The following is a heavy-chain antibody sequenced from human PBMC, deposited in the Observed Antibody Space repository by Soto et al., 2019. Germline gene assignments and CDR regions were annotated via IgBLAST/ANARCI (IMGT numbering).Heavy chain of an antibody. J-gene: IGHJ4*02. CDR2: ISSSGSIK. V-gene: IGHV3-48*03. D-gene: IGHD2-2*01. CDR3: TSSGVVVPASPFEN. Sequence: PGGSLRLSCVDSGFTFSNYEMNWVRQAPGKGLEWVSYISSSGSIKYYADSVKGRFTISRDNSKDSLYLQMNSLRAEDTAVYFCTSSGVVVPASPFENWGQGTLVTVSS. CDR1: GFTFSNYE.